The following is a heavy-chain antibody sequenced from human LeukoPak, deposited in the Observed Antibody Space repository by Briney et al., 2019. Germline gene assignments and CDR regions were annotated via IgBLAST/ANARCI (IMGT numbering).Heavy chain of an antibody. CDR1: GESFSGYS. J-gene: IGHJ4*02. D-gene: IGHD6-19*01. Sequence: PSETLSLTCAVYGESFSGYSWIWIRQSPGKGLEWIGEINLGGSTNYNPSLKSRVTLSVDTSKNQFSLKLSSVTAADTAVYYCARDLGYSSGWYGGPYFDYWGQGTLVTVSS. V-gene: IGHV4-34*10. CDR3: ARDLGYSSGWYGGPYFDY. CDR2: INLGGST.